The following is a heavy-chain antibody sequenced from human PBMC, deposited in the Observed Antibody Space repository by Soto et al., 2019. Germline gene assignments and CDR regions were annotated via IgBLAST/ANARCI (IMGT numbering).Heavy chain of an antibody. CDR2: INHSGST. CDR1: GGSFSGYY. V-gene: IGHV4-34*01. D-gene: IGHD3-10*01. J-gene: IGHJ6*02. Sequence: SETLSLTCAVYGGSFSGYYWSWIRQPPGKGLEWIGEINHSGSTNYNSPLKSRVTISVDTSKNQFSLKLSSMTAADTAVYYCAGQPTAGSYYELGSYYYYYAMDVWGQGTTVTVSS. CDR3: AGQPTAGSYYELGSYYYYYAMDV.